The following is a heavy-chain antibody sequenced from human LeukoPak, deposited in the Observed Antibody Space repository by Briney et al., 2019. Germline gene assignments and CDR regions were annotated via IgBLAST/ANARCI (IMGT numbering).Heavy chain of an antibody. CDR1: GFTFSSFA. CDR3: TKDPNGDYVGAFDP. J-gene: IGHJ5*02. D-gene: IGHD4-17*01. Sequence: GGSLRLSCAASGFTFSSFAMTWVRQAPGKGLEWVSSITGSHGRTYNTDSVKGRFTISRDNSQNTLYLQMSSLRAEDTAVYYCTKDPNGDYVGAFDPWGQGTLVTVSS. CDR2: ITGSHGRT. V-gene: IGHV3-23*01.